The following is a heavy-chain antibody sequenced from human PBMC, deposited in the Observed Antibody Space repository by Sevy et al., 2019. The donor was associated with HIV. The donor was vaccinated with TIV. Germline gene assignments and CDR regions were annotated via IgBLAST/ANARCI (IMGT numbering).Heavy chain of an antibody. Sequence: GRSLRLSCAASGFTFSSYAMSWVRQAPGKGLEWVSGINSSGGSTYYADSVKGRFTISRDNSKNTLYLQMSSLRPEDTAVYFCAKNPVEWLGYNYYYMDVWGKGATVTVSS. CDR3: AKNPVEWLGYNYYYMDV. D-gene: IGHD3-3*01. CDR1: GFTFSSYA. CDR2: INSSGGST. V-gene: IGHV3-23*01. J-gene: IGHJ6*03.